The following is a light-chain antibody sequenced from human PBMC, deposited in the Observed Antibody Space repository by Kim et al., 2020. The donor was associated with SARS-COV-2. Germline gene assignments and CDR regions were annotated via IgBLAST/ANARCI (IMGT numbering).Light chain of an antibody. CDR1: SSDVGAYNS. CDR2: DVS. V-gene: IGLV2-11*01. CDR3: CSYTGTYIWM. Sequence: QSALTQPRSVSGSPGQSVILSCTGTSSDVGAYNSVSWYQQRPHKAPKVIIYDVSQRPSGVPDRFSGSKSGNTASLSISGLQAEDEAYYYCCSYTGTYIWMFGGGTQLTVL. J-gene: IGLJ3*02.